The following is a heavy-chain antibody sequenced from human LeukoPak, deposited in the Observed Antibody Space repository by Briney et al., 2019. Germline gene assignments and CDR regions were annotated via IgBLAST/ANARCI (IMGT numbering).Heavy chain of an antibody. J-gene: IGHJ4*02. CDR3: SRERVLRY. CDR2: INHSGST. Sequence: SETLSLTCAVYGGPFSGYYWSWIRQPPGKGLEWIGEINHSGSTNYNPSLKSRVTISVDTSKNQFSLKLSSVTAADTAVYYCSRERVLRYWGQGTLVTVSS. V-gene: IGHV4-34*01. CDR1: GGPFSGYY.